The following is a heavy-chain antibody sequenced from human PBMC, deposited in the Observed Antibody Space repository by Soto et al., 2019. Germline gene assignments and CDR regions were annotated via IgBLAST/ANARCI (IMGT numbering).Heavy chain of an antibody. CDR3: AHQNIECPPREWVEP. CDR2: IYWDDGK. V-gene: IGHV2-5*02. D-gene: IGHD5-12*01. J-gene: IGHJ5*02. CDR1: GFSLNSRGMA. Sequence: QITLKESAPTLVKPTQTLTLTCTFSGFSLNSRGMAVRCIRQPPGKALEWLALIYWDDGKRYSPSLKSRITIPKDSSKMQVVLTMTNMDFVDTATYFCAHQNIECPPREWVEPWGQGTQVTVSS.